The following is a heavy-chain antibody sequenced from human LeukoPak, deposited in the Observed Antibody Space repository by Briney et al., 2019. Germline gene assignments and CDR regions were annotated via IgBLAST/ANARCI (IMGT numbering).Heavy chain of an antibody. CDR1: GFTFNSYW. D-gene: IGHD2-8*01. CDR2: INSDGSGT. CDR3: ARDRLTNDAFDI. J-gene: IGHJ3*02. V-gene: IGHV3-74*01. Sequence: GGSLRLSCAASGFTFNSYWMHWVRQAPGKGLVWVSRINSDGSGTSDADFVKGRFTISRDNSKNTLYLQMNSLRAEDTAMYYCARDRLTNDAFDIWGQVTMVTVSS.